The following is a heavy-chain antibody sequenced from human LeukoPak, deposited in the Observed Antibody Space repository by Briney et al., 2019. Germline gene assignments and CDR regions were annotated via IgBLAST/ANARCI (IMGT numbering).Heavy chain of an antibody. Sequence: GASVKVSCKASGYTFTSYYMHWVRQAPGQGLEWMGIINPSGGSTSYAQKFQGRVTMTRDTSTSTVYMELSSLRSEDTAVYYCARAGASDYYDSSGYYEPYNWFDPWGQGTLVTVSS. CDR3: ARAGASDYYDSSGYYEPYNWFDP. D-gene: IGHD3-22*01. CDR2: INPSGGST. J-gene: IGHJ5*02. V-gene: IGHV1-46*01. CDR1: GYTFTSYY.